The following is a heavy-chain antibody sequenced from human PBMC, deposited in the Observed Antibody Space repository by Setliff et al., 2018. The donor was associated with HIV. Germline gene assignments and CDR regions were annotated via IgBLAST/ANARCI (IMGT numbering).Heavy chain of an antibody. V-gene: IGHV5-51*01. J-gene: IGHJ4*02. CDR3: ARGRRGEQLVFDY. CDR2: IYPGDSHT. Sequence: GESLKISCKGSGYYFTTFWIAWVRQMPGKGLEWMGFIYPGDSHTTYSPSFQGQVTISADKSISTAYLQWSSLKASDTAMYYCARGRRGEQLVFDYWGQGTLVTVSS. CDR1: GYYFTTFW. D-gene: IGHD6-13*01.